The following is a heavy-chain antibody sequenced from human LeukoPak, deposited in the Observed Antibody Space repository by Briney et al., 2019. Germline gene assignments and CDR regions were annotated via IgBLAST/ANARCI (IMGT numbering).Heavy chain of an antibody. CDR1: GFPFSDYY. Sequence: GGSLRLSCAASGFPFSDYYMSWVRQAPGKGLEWVSYISSSSKYTNYVDSVKGRFTISRDNAKNSLNLQMNSLRVEDTAVYYCARSPCSSTMCYHSWGQGTLVTVSS. V-gene: IGHV3-11*06. J-gene: IGHJ5*02. D-gene: IGHD2-2*01. CDR3: ARSPCSSTMCYHS. CDR2: ISSSSKYT.